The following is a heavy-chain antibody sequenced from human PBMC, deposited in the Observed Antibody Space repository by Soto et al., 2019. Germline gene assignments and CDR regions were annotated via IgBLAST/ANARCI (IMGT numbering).Heavy chain of an antibody. CDR2: ISGSGGST. J-gene: IGHJ4*02. CDR3: AKMGWVTVTDFDY. CDR1: GFTFSSYA. D-gene: IGHD4-17*01. V-gene: IGHV3-23*01. Sequence: EVQLLESGGGLVQPGGSLRLSCAASGFTFSSYAMSWVRQAPGKGLEWVSAISGSGGSTYYADSVKGRFTIARDNSKNTLYLQMNSLRAEDTAVYDCAKMGWVTVTDFDYWGQGTLVTVSS.